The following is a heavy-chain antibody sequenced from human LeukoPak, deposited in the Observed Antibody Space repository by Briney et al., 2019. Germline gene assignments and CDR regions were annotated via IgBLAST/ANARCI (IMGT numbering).Heavy chain of an antibody. J-gene: IGHJ4*02. D-gene: IGHD2-15*01. CDR1: GGSISSGSYY. V-gene: IGHV4-61*02. CDR3: ARGPTYCSSSSCLQGE. Sequence: SQTLSLTCTVSGGSISSGSYYWSWIRQPAGKGLEWIVRIYTSGSTNYNPSLKGRVTISVDTSKNQFSLKLSSVTAADTAVYYCARGPTYCSSSSCLQGEWGQGTLVTVSS. CDR2: IYTSGST.